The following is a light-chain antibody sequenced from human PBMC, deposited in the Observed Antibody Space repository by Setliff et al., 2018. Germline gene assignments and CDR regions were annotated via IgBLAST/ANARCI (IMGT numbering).Light chain of an antibody. CDR3: LSYTNSDTVV. J-gene: IGLJ1*01. CDR2: EVI. Sequence: QSALTQPASVSGSPGQSITISCTGTSSDIGGYKYVSWCQQHPGKAPKLMIYEVIKRPSGVSNRFSGSKSGNTASLTISGLQAEDEADYYCLSYTNSDTVVFGTGTKATVL. V-gene: IGLV2-14*01. CDR1: SSDIGGYKY.